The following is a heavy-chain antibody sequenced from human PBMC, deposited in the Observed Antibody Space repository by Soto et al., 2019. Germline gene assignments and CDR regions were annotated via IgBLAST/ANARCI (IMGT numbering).Heavy chain of an antibody. Sequence: QVQLQQWGAGLLKPSETLSLTCAVYGGSFSGYYWSWIRQPPGKGLEWIGEINHSGSTNYNPSLKSRVTISVDTSKNQFSLKLRSVTAAATAVYYCARGGRYCSGGSCYSSLRSWFDPWGKGTLVTVSS. V-gene: IGHV4-34*01. D-gene: IGHD2-15*01. CDR2: INHSGST. J-gene: IGHJ5*02. CDR3: ARGGRYCSGGSCYSSLRSWFDP. CDR1: GGSFSGYY.